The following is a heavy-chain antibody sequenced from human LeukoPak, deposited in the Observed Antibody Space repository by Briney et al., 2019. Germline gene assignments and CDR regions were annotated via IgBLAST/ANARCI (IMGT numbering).Heavy chain of an antibody. D-gene: IGHD6-19*01. Sequence: PSETLSLTCAVSGGSISSSNWWSWIRQPPGKGLEWIGYIYYSGSTNYNPSLKSRVTISVDTSKNQFSLKLSSVTAADTAVYYCARSHSSDGVTAFDYWGQGTLVTVSS. CDR2: IYYSGST. V-gene: IGHV4-4*02. J-gene: IGHJ4*02. CDR3: ARSHSSDGVTAFDY. CDR1: GGSISSSNW.